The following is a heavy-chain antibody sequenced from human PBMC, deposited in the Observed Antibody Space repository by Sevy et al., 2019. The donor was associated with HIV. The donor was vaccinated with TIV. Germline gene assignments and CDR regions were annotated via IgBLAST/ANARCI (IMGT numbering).Heavy chain of an antibody. J-gene: IGHJ5*02. V-gene: IGHV3-30-3*01. D-gene: IGHD3-9*01. CDR2: ISYDGSNK. CDR1: GFTFSSYA. CDR3: GRQIMSGGYCDWLSTAVGNWFDP. Sequence: GGSLRLSCAASGFTFSSYAMHWVRRAPGKGLEWVAVISYDGSNKDYADSAKGRFTISRDNSKNTLYLQMNSLRAEDTAVYYCGRQIMSGGYCDWLSTAVGNWFDPWGQGTLVTVSS.